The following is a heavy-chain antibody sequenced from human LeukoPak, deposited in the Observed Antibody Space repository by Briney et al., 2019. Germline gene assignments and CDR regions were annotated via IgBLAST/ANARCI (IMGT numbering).Heavy chain of an antibody. CDR3: ARDTSEGDYAWWFDP. CDR2: INPRGTAT. J-gene: IGHJ5*02. D-gene: IGHD3-16*01. V-gene: IGHV1-46*01. Sequence: ASVEVSCKASGYSFTSHYMHWGRQAPGQRLEWMGLINPRGTATRYAESFQGRLTLTRDLSTSTDYMELSSLRSDDTAVYFCARDTSEGDYAWWFDPWGQGTLVTVSS. CDR1: GYSFTSHY.